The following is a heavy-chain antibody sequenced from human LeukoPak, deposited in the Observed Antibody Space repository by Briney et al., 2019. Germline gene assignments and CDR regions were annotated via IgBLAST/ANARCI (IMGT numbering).Heavy chain of an antibody. Sequence: GGSLRLSCAASGFTFSSYAMSWVRQAPGKGLEWVSAISGSGGSTYYADSVKGRFTISRDNSKNTLYLQMNSLRAEDTAVYYRAKQVAVAGHPPYFDYWGQGTLVTVSS. CDR2: ISGSGGST. CDR3: AKQVAVAGHPPYFDY. D-gene: IGHD6-19*01. CDR1: GFTFSSYA. J-gene: IGHJ4*02. V-gene: IGHV3-23*01.